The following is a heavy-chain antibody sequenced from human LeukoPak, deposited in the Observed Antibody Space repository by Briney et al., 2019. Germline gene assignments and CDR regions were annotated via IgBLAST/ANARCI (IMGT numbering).Heavy chain of an antibody. CDR1: GFTFTNFW. V-gene: IGHV3-7*03. Sequence: GGSLRLSCAASGFTFTNFWMSWVRQAPGKGLEWVANIAQDGSEEYYLDSVKGRFTISRDNAKNSLYLQMNSLRAEDTAVYYCARDYRMVRGVPDYWGQGTLVTVSS. CDR3: ARDYRMVRGVPDY. CDR2: IAQDGSEE. D-gene: IGHD3-10*01. J-gene: IGHJ4*02.